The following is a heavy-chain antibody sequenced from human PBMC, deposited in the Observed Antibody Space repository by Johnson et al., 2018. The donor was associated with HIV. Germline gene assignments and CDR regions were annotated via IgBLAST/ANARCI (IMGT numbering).Heavy chain of an antibody. CDR2: ISDDGTNT. Sequence: QVQLVESGGGVVQPERSLRLSCAASEFSFSTYAMRWVRQAPGTGLEGVAVISDDGTNTDYADAGKGRCTLSRDNSKNTLYLQMKSLRAEDTAVYYCVRDGNYYDRSVYRVDAFDVWGQGTMVTVSS. V-gene: IGHV3-30-3*01. D-gene: IGHD3-22*01. CDR3: VRDGNYYDRSVYRVDAFDV. J-gene: IGHJ3*01. CDR1: EFSFSTYA.